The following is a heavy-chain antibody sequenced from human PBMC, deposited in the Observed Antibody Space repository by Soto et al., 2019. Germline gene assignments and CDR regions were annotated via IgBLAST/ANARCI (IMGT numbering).Heavy chain of an antibody. V-gene: IGHV4-31*01. D-gene: IGHD3-10*01. CDR3: ARDNGGSGSYNGWFDP. J-gene: IGHJ5*02. Sequence: QVQLQESGPGLVKPSQTLSLTCTVSGGSISSGGYYWSWIRQHPGKGLEWIGYIYYSGSTYYNPSLKSLVTISVDPSKNQFSLKLSSVTAADTAVYYCARDNGGSGSYNGWFDPWGQGTLVTVSS. CDR2: IYYSGST. CDR1: GGSISSGGYY.